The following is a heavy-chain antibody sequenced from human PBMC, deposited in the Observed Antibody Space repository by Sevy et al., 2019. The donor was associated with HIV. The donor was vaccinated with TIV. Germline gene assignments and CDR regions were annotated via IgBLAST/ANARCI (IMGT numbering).Heavy chain of an antibody. J-gene: IGHJ6*02. CDR1: GYTFTGYY. V-gene: IGHV1-2*02. CDR2: INPNSGGT. Sequence: ASVKVSCKASGYTFTGYYMHWVRQAPGQGLEWMGWINPNSGGTNYAQKFQGRVTMTRDTSISTAYMELSRLRSDDTAVYYCASSIAAAGLKGVYYCYGMDVWGQGTTVTVSS. D-gene: IGHD6-13*01. CDR3: ASSIAAAGLKGVYYCYGMDV.